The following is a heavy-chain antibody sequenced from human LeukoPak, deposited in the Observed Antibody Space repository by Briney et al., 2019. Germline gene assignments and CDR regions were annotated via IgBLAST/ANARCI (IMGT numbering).Heavy chain of an antibody. CDR3: ARDCPYYDSSGYSLHDAFDI. CDR2: IYYSGST. D-gene: IGHD3-22*01. CDR1: GGSISSYY. Sequence: SETLSLTCTVSGGSISSYYWSWIRQPPGKGLEWIGYIYYSGSTNYNPSLKSRVTISVDTSKNQFSLKLSSVTAADTAVYYCARDCPYYDSSGYSLHDAFDIWGQGTMVTVSS. J-gene: IGHJ3*02. V-gene: IGHV4-59*01.